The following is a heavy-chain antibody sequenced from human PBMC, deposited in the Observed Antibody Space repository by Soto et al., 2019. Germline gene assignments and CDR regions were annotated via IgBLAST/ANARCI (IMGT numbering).Heavy chain of an antibody. CDR3: ANPSSSSLP. J-gene: IGHJ5*02. CDR1: GFTFSSYG. D-gene: IGHD6-13*01. V-gene: IGHV3-30*18. Sequence: PGGAPRPSCAAPGFTFSSYGMPWVRQAPGKGLEWVAVISYDGSNKYYADSVKGRFTISRDNSKNTLYLQMNSLRAEDTAEYYCANPSSSSLPWGQGTLVTVSS. CDR2: ISYDGSNK.